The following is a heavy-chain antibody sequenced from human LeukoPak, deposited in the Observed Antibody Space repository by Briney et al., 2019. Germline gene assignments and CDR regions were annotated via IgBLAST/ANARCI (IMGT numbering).Heavy chain of an antibody. J-gene: IGHJ4*02. V-gene: IGHV4-34*01. D-gene: IGHD3-10*01. CDR3: ARDPVTMVRGSLTPLDY. CDR2: IYYSGST. CDR1: GGSFSGYF. Sequence: SETLSLTCAVYGGSFSGYFWSWIRQPPGKGLEWIGSIYYSGSTYYNPSLESRVTISVDTSKNQFSLKLSSVTAADTAVYYCARDPVTMVRGSLTPLDYWGQGTLVTVSS.